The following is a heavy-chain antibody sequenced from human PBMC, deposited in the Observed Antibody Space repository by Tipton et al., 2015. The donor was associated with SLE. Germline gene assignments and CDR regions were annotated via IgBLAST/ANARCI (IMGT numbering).Heavy chain of an antibody. Sequence: TLSLTCAVYGGSFSGYYWNWIRQPPGKGLEWIGEINHSGITNYNPSLKSRVTISVDTSKNQFSLNLGSVTAADTAVYYCARVLSAMDVWDKGTTVTVSS. J-gene: IGHJ6*03. CDR3: ARVLSAMDV. CDR1: GGSFSGYY. CDR2: INHSGIT. V-gene: IGHV4-34*01.